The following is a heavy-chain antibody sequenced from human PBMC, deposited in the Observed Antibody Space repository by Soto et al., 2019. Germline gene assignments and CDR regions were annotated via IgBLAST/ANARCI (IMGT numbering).Heavy chain of an antibody. CDR2: IYWDDDK. Sequence: QITLKESGPTLVKPTQTLTLTCTFSGFSLSTSGVGVGWIRQPPGKALEWLALIYWDDDKRYSPSLKSRLTIIKDTSKNQVVLTLTNMYPVDTATYYCAHSLRQEVQKYFDYWGQGTLVTVSS. D-gene: IGHD3-10*01. V-gene: IGHV2-5*02. CDR1: GFSLSTSGVG. CDR3: AHSLRQEVQKYFDY. J-gene: IGHJ4*02.